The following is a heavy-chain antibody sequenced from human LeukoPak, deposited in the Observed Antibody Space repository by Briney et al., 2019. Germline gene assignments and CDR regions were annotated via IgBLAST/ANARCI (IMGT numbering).Heavy chain of an antibody. CDR2: IYWNDDN. CDR1: GFSLRTSGVG. V-gene: IGHV2-5*01. Sequence: SGPTLVKPTQTLTLTCTFSGFSLRTSGVGVGWIRQPPGKALEWPALIYWNDDNRYSPSLKSRLTITKDTSKNQVVLTMTNMDPVDTATYYCAHYGDYRFMYYFDYWGQGLLVTVSS. CDR3: AHYGDYRFMYYFDY. J-gene: IGHJ4*02. D-gene: IGHD4-17*01.